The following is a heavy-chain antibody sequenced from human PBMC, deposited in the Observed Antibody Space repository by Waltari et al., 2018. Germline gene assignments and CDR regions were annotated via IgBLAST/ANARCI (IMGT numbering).Heavy chain of an antibody. D-gene: IGHD3-22*01. J-gene: IGHJ4*02. Sequence: QVQLVQSGAEVKKPGASVKVSCKASGYTFTSYGISRVRQAPGQGLEWMGWISAYNGNTNYAQKLQGRVTMTTDTSTSTAYMELRSLRSDDTAVYYCARRTYYYDSSGYYYVGPFDYWGQGTLVTVSS. V-gene: IGHV1-18*01. CDR2: ISAYNGNT. CDR1: GYTFTSYG. CDR3: ARRTYYYDSSGYYYVGPFDY.